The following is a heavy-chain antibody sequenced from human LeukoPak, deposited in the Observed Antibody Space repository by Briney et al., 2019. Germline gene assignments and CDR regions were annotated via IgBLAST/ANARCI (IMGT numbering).Heavy chain of an antibody. CDR1: GFTVSTNY. D-gene: IGHD3-9*01. J-gene: IGHJ4*02. CDR2: MYSGGST. Sequence: SGGSLRLSCAASGFTVSTNYMSWVRQAPGKGLEWVSAMYSGGSTYYADSVKGRFAISRDNSKNTLYLQMNSLRAEDTAVYYCAKGDTAPWDYWGQGTLVTVPS. CDR3: AKGDTAPWDY. V-gene: IGHV3-53*01.